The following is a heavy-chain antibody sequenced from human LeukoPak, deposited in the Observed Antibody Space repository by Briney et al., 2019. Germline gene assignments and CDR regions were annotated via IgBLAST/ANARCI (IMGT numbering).Heavy chain of an antibody. CDR1: GGSFSGYY. D-gene: IGHD6-19*01. CDR2: INHSGST. CDR3: ARRYSSGWYVDY. V-gene: IGHV4-34*01. Sequence: SSETLSLTCAVYGGSFSGYYWSWIRQPPGKGLEWIGEINHSGSTNYNPSLKSRVTISVDTSKNQFSLKLSSVTAADTAVYYCARRYSSGWYVDYWGQGTLVTVSS. J-gene: IGHJ4*02.